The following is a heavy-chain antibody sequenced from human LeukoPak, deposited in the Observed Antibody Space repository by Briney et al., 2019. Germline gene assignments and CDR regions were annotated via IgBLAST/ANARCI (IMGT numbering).Heavy chain of an antibody. CDR2: IYYSGSA. V-gene: IGHV4-59*01. CDR1: GGSISSYY. Sequence: SETLSLTCTVSGGSISSYYWSWIRQPPGKGLEWIGYIYYSGSANYNPSLKSRVTISVDTSKNQFSLKLSSVTAADTAVYYCARDLVYDYVWGKRAFDIWGQGTMVTVSS. D-gene: IGHD3-16*01. CDR3: ARDLVYDYVWGKRAFDI. J-gene: IGHJ3*02.